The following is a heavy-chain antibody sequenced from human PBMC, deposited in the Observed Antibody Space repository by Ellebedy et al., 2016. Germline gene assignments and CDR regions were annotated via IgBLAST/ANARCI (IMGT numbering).Heavy chain of an antibody. J-gene: IGHJ6*04. CDR2: ITTGSDYI. D-gene: IGHD2-8*01. CDR3: ARDYNGPMII. Sequence: GGSLRLSCAVSGFVVSNEYMNWVRQAPGKGLELVSSITTGSDYIYYADSVKGLFTISRDNAENSVFLQMNSLRVDDTAVYYCARDYNGPMIIWGNGTTVTVSS. V-gene: IGHV3-21*01. CDR1: GFVVSNEY.